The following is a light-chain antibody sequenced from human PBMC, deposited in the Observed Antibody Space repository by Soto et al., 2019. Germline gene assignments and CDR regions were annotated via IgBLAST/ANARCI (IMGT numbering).Light chain of an antibody. CDR3: SSYARGSRA. CDR2: RST. J-gene: IGLJ3*02. CDR1: SSNVGSNS. V-gene: IGLV1-44*01. Sequence: QSVLTQPPSASGTPGQRVTISCSGSSSNVGSNSVNWYQHFPGTAPKVLIYRSTQRPSGVSDRFSGSRSGNTASLTISGLQAEDESDYYCSSYARGSRAFGGGTKLTVL.